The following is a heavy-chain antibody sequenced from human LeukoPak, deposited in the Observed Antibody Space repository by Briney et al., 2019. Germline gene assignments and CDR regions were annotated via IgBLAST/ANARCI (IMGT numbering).Heavy chain of an antibody. V-gene: IGHV3-23*01. D-gene: IGHD2-15*01. CDR1: GFTFNNYA. J-gene: IGHJ4*02. CDR2: ISGNGGSP. CDR3: AKLDCSGGSCHNLNF. Sequence: PGGSLRLSCAASGFTFNNYAMSWVRQAPGKGLEWVSTISGNGGSPYYADSVKGRFTISRDNSKNTLYLQMNSLRAEDTAVYFCAKLDCSGGSCHNLNFWGQGTLVTVSS.